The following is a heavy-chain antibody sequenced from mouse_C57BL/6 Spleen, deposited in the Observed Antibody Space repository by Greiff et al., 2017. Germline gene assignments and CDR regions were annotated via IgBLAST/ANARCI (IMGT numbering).Heavy chain of an antibody. V-gene: IGHV1-64*01. CDR1: GYTFTSYW. J-gene: IGHJ1*03. Sequence: QVQLQQPGAELVKPGASVKLSCKASGYTFTSYWMHWVKQRPGQGLEWIGMIHPNSGSTNYNEKFKSKATLTVDKSSSTAYMQLSSLTSEDSAVYYCARSGGYGSSYWYFDVWGTGTTVTVSS. D-gene: IGHD1-1*01. CDR2: IHPNSGST. CDR3: ARSGGYGSSYWYFDV.